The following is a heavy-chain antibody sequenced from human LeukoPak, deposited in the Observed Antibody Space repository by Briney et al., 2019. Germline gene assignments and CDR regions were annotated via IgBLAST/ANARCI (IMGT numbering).Heavy chain of an antibody. V-gene: IGHV4-34*01. CDR3: ARNGKGGFWSGYPTY. Sequence: SETLSLTCAVYGGSFSGYFWSWIRQPPEKGLEWIGEINHVGSTNYNPSLKSRVTISVDTSKNQFSLKLSSVTAADTAVYYCARNGKGGFWSGYPTYWGQGTLVTVSS. CDR1: GGSFSGYF. D-gene: IGHD3-3*01. J-gene: IGHJ4*02. CDR2: INHVGST.